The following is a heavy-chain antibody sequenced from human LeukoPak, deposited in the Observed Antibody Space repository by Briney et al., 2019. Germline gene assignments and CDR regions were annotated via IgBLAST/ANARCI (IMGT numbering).Heavy chain of an antibody. CDR1: GFTFSDYY. J-gene: IGHJ5*02. CDR2: ISSSGSTI. Sequence: GGSLRLSCAASGFTFSDYYMSWIRQAPGKGLEWVSYISSSGSTIYYADSVKGRFTISRDNAKNSLYLQMNSLRAEDTAVYYCARADYVWGSYRANWFDPWGQGTLVTVSS. D-gene: IGHD3-16*02. CDR3: ARADYVWGSYRANWFDP. V-gene: IGHV3-11*04.